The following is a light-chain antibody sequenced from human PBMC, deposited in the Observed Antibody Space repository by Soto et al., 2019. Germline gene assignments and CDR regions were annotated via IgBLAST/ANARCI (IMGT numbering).Light chain of an antibody. Sequence: QSVLTQPPSVSGAPGQRVAISCIGTSSNIGAHYDVHWYQQLPGTAPKLLIYGNKNRPAGVPDRFSGSKSGTSASLAITGVHAEDEADYYCQSYDFSLTGVVFGGGTKLTVL. J-gene: IGLJ2*01. CDR1: SSNIGAHYD. CDR2: GNK. CDR3: QSYDFSLTGVV. V-gene: IGLV1-40*01.